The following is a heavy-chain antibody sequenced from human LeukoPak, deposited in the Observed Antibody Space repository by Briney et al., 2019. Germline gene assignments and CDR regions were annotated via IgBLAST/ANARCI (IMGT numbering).Heavy chain of an antibody. Sequence: ASVKISCKASGYTFTGYYMHWVRQAPGQGLEWMGWINPNSGGTNYAQKFQGRVTMTRDTSISTAYMELSRLRSDDTAVYYCARGPVRGKAFDIWGQGTMVTVSS. CDR3: ARGPVRGKAFDI. J-gene: IGHJ3*02. CDR1: GYTFTGYY. D-gene: IGHD3-10*02. V-gene: IGHV1-2*02. CDR2: INPNSGGT.